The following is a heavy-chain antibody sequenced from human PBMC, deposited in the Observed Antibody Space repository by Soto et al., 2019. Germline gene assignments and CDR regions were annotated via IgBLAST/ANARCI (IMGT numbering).Heavy chain of an antibody. J-gene: IGHJ4*02. CDR1: GFTFSSYG. V-gene: IGHV3-30*18. Sequence: GGSLRLSCAASGFTFSSYGMHWVRQAPGKGLEWVAVISYDGSNKYYADSVKGRFTISRDNSKNTLYLQMNSLRAEDTAVYYCAKDLYYYDSSPFDYWGQGTQVTVSS. D-gene: IGHD3-22*01. CDR2: ISYDGSNK. CDR3: AKDLYYYDSSPFDY.